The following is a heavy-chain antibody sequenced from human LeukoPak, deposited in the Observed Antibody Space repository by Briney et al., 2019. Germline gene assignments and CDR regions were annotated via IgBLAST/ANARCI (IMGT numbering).Heavy chain of an antibody. CDR2: IYYSGST. J-gene: IGHJ6*03. CDR3: ARVRYYYYMDV. V-gene: IGHV4-39*07. Sequence: SETLSLTCTVSGGSISSSSYYWGWIRQPPGKGLEWIGSIYYSGSTYYNPSLKSRVTISVDTSKNQFSLKLGSVTAADTAVYYCARVRYYYYMDVWGKGTTVTVSS. CDR1: GGSISSSSYY.